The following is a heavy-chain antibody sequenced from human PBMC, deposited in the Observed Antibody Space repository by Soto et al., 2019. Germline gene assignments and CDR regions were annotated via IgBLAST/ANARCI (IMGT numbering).Heavy chain of an antibody. CDR3: TTGGYGYGYGNAFDI. V-gene: IGHV3-15*07. Sequence: GSLRLSCAASGFTFSNAWMNWVRQAPGKGLEWVGRIKSKTDGGTTDYAAPVKGRFTISRDDSKNTLYLQMNSLKTEDTAVYYCTTGGYGYGYGNAFDIWGQGTMVTVSS. CDR1: GFTFSNAW. D-gene: IGHD5-18*01. CDR2: IKSKTDGGTT. J-gene: IGHJ3*02.